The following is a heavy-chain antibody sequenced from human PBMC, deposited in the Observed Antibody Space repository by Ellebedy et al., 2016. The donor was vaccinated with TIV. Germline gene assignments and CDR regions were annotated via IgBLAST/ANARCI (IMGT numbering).Heavy chain of an antibody. V-gene: IGHV3-30-3*01. D-gene: IGHD1-7*01. Sequence: GESLKISCAASGFTFSAYALHWVRPAPGKGLEWVAFISYDGNNKYYADSVKGRFTIPRDNSKNTLDLQKNTLRGDDTAVYYCARGANWNYASPLDYWGQGTLVTVSS. J-gene: IGHJ4*02. CDR3: ARGANWNYASPLDY. CDR2: ISYDGNNK. CDR1: GFTFSAYA.